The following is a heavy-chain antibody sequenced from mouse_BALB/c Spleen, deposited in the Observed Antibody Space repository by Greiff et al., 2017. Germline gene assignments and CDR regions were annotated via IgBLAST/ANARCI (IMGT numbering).Heavy chain of an antibody. D-gene: IGHD2-1*01. CDR2: ISYDGSN. CDR3: ARVEYGNYDWYFDV. Sequence: VQLKESGPGLVKPSQSLSLTCSVTGYSITSGYYWNWIRQFPGNKLEWMGYISYDGSNNYNPSLKNRISITRDTSKNQFFLKLNSVTTEDTATYYCARVEYGNYDWYFDVWGAGTTVTVSS. CDR1: GYSITSGYY. V-gene: IGHV3-6*02. J-gene: IGHJ1*01.